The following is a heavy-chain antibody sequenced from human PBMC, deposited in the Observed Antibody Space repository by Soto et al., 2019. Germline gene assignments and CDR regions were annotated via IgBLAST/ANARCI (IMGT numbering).Heavy chain of an antibody. CDR1: GFTFSSYS. Sequence: AGGSLRLSCAASGFTFSSYSMNWVRQAPGKGLEWVSSISSSSSYIYYADSVKGRFTISRDNAKNSLYLQMNSLRAEDTAVYYCARGHIAAAGTDYWGQGTLVTVSS. V-gene: IGHV3-21*01. J-gene: IGHJ4*02. D-gene: IGHD6-13*01. CDR3: ARGHIAAAGTDY. CDR2: ISSSSSYI.